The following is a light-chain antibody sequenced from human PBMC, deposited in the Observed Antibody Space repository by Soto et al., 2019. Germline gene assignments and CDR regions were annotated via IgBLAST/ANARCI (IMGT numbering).Light chain of an antibody. CDR1: RNINTY. Sequence: DVRMTQSPSSLSESVGDTITITCRASRNINTYLNWFQQMPGEPPRLLFYGASTLHDGVRLRFSGSGSGADFTLTISGLQPEEFESYHCQQTYSGISFGGGTRWIS. CDR2: GAS. J-gene: IGKJ4*01. V-gene: IGKV1-39*01. CDR3: QQTYSGIS.